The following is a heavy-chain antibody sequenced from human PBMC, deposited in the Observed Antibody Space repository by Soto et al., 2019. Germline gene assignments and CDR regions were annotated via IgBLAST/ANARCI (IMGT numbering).Heavy chain of an antibody. CDR2: IIHIFGTA. J-gene: IGHJ6*02. V-gene: IGHV1-69*12. CDR1: GGTFSSYA. CDR3: ASQMGVTGTYAHYDGMDV. Sequence: QVQLVQSGAEVKKPGSSVKVSCKASGGTFSSYAISWVRQAPGQGLEWMGGIIHIFGTANYAEKFQGRVTITADESTSTAYRELSSRRSEATAVYYCASQMGVTGTYAHYDGMDVWGQGTTVTVSS. D-gene: IGHD1-7*01.